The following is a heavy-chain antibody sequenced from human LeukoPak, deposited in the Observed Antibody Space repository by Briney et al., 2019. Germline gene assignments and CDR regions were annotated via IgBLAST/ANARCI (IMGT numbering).Heavy chain of an antibody. V-gene: IGHV3-49*04. CDR1: GFTFGDYA. D-gene: IGHD6-19*01. Sequence: GRSLRLSCTASGFTFGDYAMSWVRQAPGKGLEWVGFIRSKAYGGTTEYAASVKGRFTISRDDSKSIAYLQMNSLKTEDTAVYYCTRDRYSSGWYVWLDDYWGQGTLVTVSS. CDR2: IRSKAYGGTT. CDR3: TRDRYSSGWYVWLDDY. J-gene: IGHJ4*02.